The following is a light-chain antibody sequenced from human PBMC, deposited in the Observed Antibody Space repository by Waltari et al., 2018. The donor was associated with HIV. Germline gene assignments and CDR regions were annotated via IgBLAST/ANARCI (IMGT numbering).Light chain of an antibody. Sequence: QSVLTQPPSVSGAPGQRVTISCSGSSSNIGTGYDVQWYQQLPGTAPKLLMYANSHRPSGVPDRFSGSKSGTSASLAITGLQAEDEADYYCQSYDSSLSSVVFGGGTKLTVL. CDR3: QSYDSSLSSVV. V-gene: IGLV1-40*01. J-gene: IGLJ2*01. CDR1: SSNIGTGYD. CDR2: ANS.